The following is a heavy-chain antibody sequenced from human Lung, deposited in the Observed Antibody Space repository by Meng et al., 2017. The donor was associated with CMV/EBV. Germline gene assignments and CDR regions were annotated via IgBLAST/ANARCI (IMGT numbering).Heavy chain of an antibody. D-gene: IGHD6-6*01. V-gene: IGHV1-69*10. CDR2: LIPILNAP. CDR3: ARALREYSSSSSDS. CDR1: GDMFSTYA. J-gene: IGHJ4*02. Sequence: SVXVSXXASGDMFSTYAITWVRQAPGQGLEWMGELIPILNAPNYAQKFQGRVRITADKSTTTAYMELSSLRSDDTAVYYCARALREYSSSSSDSWGPGTLVTVSS.